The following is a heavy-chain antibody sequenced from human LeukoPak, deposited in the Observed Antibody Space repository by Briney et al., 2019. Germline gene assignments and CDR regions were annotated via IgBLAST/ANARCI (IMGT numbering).Heavy chain of an antibody. J-gene: IGHJ4*02. V-gene: IGHV3-64D*06. D-gene: IGHD6-19*01. CDR2: ISSNGGST. Sequence: GGSLRLSCAASGFTVSTTYMSWVRQAPGKGLEYVSAISSNGGSTYYADSVKGRFTISRDNSKNTLYLQMSSLRAEDTAVYYCVKVVVSSGWYDYWGQGTLVTVYS. CDR3: VKVVVSSGWYDY. CDR1: GFTVSTTY.